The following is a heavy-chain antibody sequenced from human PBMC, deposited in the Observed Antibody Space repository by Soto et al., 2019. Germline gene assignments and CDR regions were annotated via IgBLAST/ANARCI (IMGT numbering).Heavy chain of an antibody. CDR3: ATRGYCSSTSCHGLYYYYGMDV. CDR2: ISGSGGST. D-gene: IGHD2-2*01. J-gene: IGHJ6*02. V-gene: IGHV3-23*01. Sequence: GGFLRLSFAASGFTFSSYSISWVRQSPGKVLEWVSAISGSGGSTYYAGSVKARFTISRDNSKNTLYLQMNSLRAEDTAVYYCATRGYCSSTSCHGLYYYYGMDVWGQGTPVTVSS. CDR1: GFTFSSYS.